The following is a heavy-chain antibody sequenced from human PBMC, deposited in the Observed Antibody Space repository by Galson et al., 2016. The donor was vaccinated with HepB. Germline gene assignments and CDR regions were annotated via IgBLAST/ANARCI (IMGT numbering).Heavy chain of an antibody. J-gene: IGHJ4*02. D-gene: IGHD3-3*01. CDR3: ARGSPFVKTFSRGGVSVRRAPDI. CDR2: ISSDGVNE. CDR1: GFNFNNYA. V-gene: IGHV3-30*03. Sequence: SLRLSCAASGFNFNNYAMHWVRQAPGKGLEWMSSISSDGVNEYYPNSVKGRFTISRDNSRNILYLQMNSLSAEDTAVFFCARGSPFVKTFSRGGVSVRRAPDIWGPGTLVIVSS.